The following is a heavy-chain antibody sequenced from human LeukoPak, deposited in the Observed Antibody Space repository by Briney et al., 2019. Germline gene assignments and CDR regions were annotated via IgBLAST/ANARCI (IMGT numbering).Heavy chain of an antibody. V-gene: IGHV1-2*02. CDR2: INPNSGGT. CDR1: GYTFTGYY. Sequence: ASVKVSCKASGYTFTGYYMHWVRQAPGQGLEWMGWINPNSGGTNYAQEFQGRVTMTRDTSISTAYMELSRLRSDDTAVYYCARGGGPTYLYCSSTSCYGYFDYWGQGTLVTVSS. CDR3: ARGGGPTYLYCSSTSCYGYFDY. J-gene: IGHJ4*02. D-gene: IGHD2-2*01.